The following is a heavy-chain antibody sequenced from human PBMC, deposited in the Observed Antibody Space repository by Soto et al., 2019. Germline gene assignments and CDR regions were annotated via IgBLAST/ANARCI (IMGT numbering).Heavy chain of an antibody. Sequence: QVHLVQSGAEVKKPGASVKVSCKASGYTFINYYIHWVRQAPGHGLEWMAIINPTGGSTNYAQKFQGRITLTIDTSTSTVYMELSSLTSEDTAMYYCEKHLEACDVWGQGTLVTVSS. D-gene: IGHD1-1*01. J-gene: IGHJ4*02. CDR3: EKHLEACDV. V-gene: IGHV1-46*01. CDR1: GYTFINYY. CDR2: INPTGGST.